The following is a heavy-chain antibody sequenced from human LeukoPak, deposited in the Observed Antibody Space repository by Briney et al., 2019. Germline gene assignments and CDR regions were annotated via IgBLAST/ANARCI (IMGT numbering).Heavy chain of an antibody. CDR2: INWNGGST. J-gene: IGHJ4*02. Sequence: PGGSLRLSCAASGFTFDEYGMSWVRQAPGKGLEWVSGINWNGGSTGYADSVKGRFTISRDNAKNSLYLQMNSLRAKDTAVYYCGRATPYDFWSGYNDYWGQGTLVTVSS. D-gene: IGHD3-3*01. V-gene: IGHV3-20*04. CDR1: GFTFDEYG. CDR3: GRATPYDFWSGYNDY.